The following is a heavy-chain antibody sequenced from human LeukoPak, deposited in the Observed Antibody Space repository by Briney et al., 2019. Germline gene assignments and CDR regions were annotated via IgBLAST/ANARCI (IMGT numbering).Heavy chain of an antibody. J-gene: IGHJ4*02. CDR3: ARGSVVAANFDF. D-gene: IGHD2-15*01. CDR2: IYSGGST. V-gene: IGHV3-53*01. Sequence: GGSLRLSCAASGFTVSSNYMSWVRQAPGKGLEWVSVIYSGGSTYNADSVKGRFTISRDNAKNSLYLQMNSLRAEDTAVYYCARGSVVAANFDFWGQGTLVTVSS. CDR1: GFTVSSNY.